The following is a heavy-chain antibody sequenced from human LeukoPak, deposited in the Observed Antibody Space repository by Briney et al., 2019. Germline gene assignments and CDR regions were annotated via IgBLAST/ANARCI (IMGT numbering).Heavy chain of an antibody. CDR3: ARRGYSYGLEPFDP. CDR1: GGTFSSYA. D-gene: IGHD5-18*01. Sequence: VASVKVSCKASGGTFSSYAISWVRQAPGQGLEWMGGIIPIFGTANYAQKFQGRVTITTDESTSTAYMELSSLRSEDTAVYYCARRGYSYGLEPFDPWGQGTLVTVSS. V-gene: IGHV1-69*05. CDR2: IIPIFGTA. J-gene: IGHJ5*02.